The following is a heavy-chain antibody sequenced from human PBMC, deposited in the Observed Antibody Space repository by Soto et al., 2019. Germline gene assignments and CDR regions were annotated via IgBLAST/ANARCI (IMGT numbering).Heavy chain of an antibody. J-gene: IGHJ4*02. CDR2: MSYSGST. D-gene: IGHD4-17*01. CDR3: TTDTGTALEDGDELPPFDY. Sequence: SETLSLTCTVSGASISGYHWGWIRQPPGKGLEWIGYMSYSGSTNYSPSLKSRVTMSVDTSKNQFSLKLNSVTAADTAVYYCTTDTGTALEDGDELPPFDYWGQGTLVTVSS. V-gene: IGHV4-4*08. CDR1: GASISGYH.